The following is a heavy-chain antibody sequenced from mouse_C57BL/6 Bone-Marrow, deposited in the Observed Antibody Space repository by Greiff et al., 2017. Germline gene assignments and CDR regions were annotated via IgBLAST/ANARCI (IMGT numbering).Heavy chain of an antibody. Sequence: EVKLQESVAELVRPGASVKLSCTASGFNIKNTYMHWVKQRPEQGLEWIGRIDPANGNTKYAPKFQGKATITADTSSNTAYLQLSSLTSEDTAIYYCAHVSNYFAWFAYWGQGTLVTVSA. V-gene: IGHV14-3*01. J-gene: IGHJ3*01. CDR3: AHVSNYFAWFAY. CDR2: IDPANGNT. D-gene: IGHD2-5*01. CDR1: GFNIKNTY.